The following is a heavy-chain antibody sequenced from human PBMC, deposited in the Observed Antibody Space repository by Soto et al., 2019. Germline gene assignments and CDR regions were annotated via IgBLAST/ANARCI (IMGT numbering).Heavy chain of an antibody. D-gene: IGHD6-13*01. V-gene: IGHV1-18*01. CDR2: ISAYNGNT. J-gene: IGHJ5*02. CDR3: ARGLDSSSWYNWFDP. CDR1: GYTFTSYG. Sequence: ASVKVSCKASGYTFTSYGISWVRLAPGQGLEWMGWISAYNGNTNYAQKLQGRVTMTTDTSTSTAYMELRSLRSDDTAVYHCARGLDSSSWYNWFDPWGQGTLVTVSS.